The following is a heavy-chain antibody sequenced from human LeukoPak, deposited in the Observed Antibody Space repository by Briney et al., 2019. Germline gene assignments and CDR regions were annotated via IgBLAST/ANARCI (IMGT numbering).Heavy chain of an antibody. J-gene: IGHJ4*02. V-gene: IGHV3-30*18. CDR3: AKVAATLFGFFDY. D-gene: IGHD3-10*02. CDR1: GFTFSSYG. CDR2: ISNDGSGK. Sequence: GGSLRLSCAASGFTFSSYGMHWVRQAPGKGLEWVAVISNDGSGKYYADSVKGRFTISRDNSKNTLYLQMNSLRAEDTAVYYCAKVAATLFGFFDYWGQGTLVTVSS.